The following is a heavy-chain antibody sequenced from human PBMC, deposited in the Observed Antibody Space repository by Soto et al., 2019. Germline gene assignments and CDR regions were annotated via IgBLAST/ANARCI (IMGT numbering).Heavy chain of an antibody. CDR2: IHYSEST. V-gene: IGHV4-39*01. D-gene: IGHD2-15*01. CDR3: ARQVAWWVGSFD. J-gene: IGHJ1*01. Sequence: QPQLQESGPGLVKPSETLSLTCTVSGVSMSNNNDYWDWIRQPPGKGLEWIGCIHYSESTYYNPSLKNRVSISGDTSKKQFSLRLTSVTAADTAVYYCARQVAWWVGSFDWGQGTLVTVS. CDR1: GVSMSNNNDY.